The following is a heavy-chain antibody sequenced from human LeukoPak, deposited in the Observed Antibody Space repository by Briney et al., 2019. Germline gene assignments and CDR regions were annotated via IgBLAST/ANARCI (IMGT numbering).Heavy chain of an antibody. V-gene: IGHV3-23*01. CDR2: ISSGGGST. CDR1: GFTFSSYA. Sequence: GGSLRLSCAASGFTFSSYAMGWVRQPPGKGLEWVSGISSGGGSTYYTDSVKGRFAISRDNSKNTLFLQMNSLRAEDTALYYCANARGTSSSYFDLWGRGTLVTVSS. J-gene: IGHJ2*01. CDR3: ANARGTSSSYFDL. D-gene: IGHD6-6*01.